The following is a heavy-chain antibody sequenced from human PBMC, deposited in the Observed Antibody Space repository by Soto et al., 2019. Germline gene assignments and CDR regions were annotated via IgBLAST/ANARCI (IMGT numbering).Heavy chain of an antibody. D-gene: IGHD6-13*01. CDR1: GFTFSSYS. CDR2: ISSSSSTI. J-gene: IGHJ5*02. V-gene: IGHV3-48*01. Sequence: EVQLVESGGGLVQPGGSLRLSCAASGFTFSSYSMNWVRQAPGKGLEWVSYISSSSSTIYYADSVKGRFTTSRDNAKTSLYLQMNTLRAEDTTVYYCARHPERIADIGRFDPWGQGTPVTVSS. CDR3: ARHPERIADIGRFDP.